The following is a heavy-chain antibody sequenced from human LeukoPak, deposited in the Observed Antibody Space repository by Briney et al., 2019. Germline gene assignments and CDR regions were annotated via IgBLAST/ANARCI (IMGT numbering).Heavy chain of an antibody. CDR1: GFTFSSYW. Sequence: GGSLRLSCAASGFTFSSYWMSWVRQAPGKGLEWVANIKQDGSKKYYVDSVKGRFTISRDNAKNSLHLQMNNLRAEDTAVYYCARDYKKSYYDSSPSPYYFDYWGQGTLVTVSS. CDR2: IKQDGSKK. J-gene: IGHJ4*02. D-gene: IGHD3-22*01. V-gene: IGHV3-7*01. CDR3: ARDYKKSYYDSSPSPYYFDY.